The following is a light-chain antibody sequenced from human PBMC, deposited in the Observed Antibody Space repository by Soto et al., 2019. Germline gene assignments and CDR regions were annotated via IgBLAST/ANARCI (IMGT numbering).Light chain of an antibody. Sequence: QSVLTQPASVSGSPGQSITISCTGTSNDVGNYNYVSWFQQHPGKPPKLMIFEVTNRPSGVSHRFSGSKAGITASLTISGLQPEDEADYYCSSYTKNTNLLFGIGAKVTV. CDR1: SNDVGNYNY. CDR2: EVT. V-gene: IGLV2-14*01. J-gene: IGLJ1*01. CDR3: SSYTKNTNLL.